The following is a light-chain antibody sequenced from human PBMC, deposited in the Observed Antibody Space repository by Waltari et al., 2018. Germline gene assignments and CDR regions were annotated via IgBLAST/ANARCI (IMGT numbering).Light chain of an antibody. Sequence: DIQMTQSPSSLSASVGDRVTNTCRASQGISSYLNWYQQKPGKAPKLLIYAASSLQSGVPSRFSGSGSGTDFTLTISSLQPEDFATYYCQQSYSTPRTFGQGTKVEIK. V-gene: IGKV1-39*01. CDR1: QGISSY. CDR2: AAS. J-gene: IGKJ1*01. CDR3: QQSYSTPRT.